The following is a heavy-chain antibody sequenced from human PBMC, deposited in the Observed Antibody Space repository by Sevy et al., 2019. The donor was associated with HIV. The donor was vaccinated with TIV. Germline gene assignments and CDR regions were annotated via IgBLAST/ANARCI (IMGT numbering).Heavy chain of an antibody. V-gene: IGHV3-30-3*01. CDR3: ARASIRRAAGTVGYFDY. CDR2: ISYDGSNK. J-gene: IGHJ4*02. D-gene: IGHD6-13*01. CDR1: GFTFSNYA. Sequence: GGSLRLSCAASGFTFSNYAMHWVRQAPGKGLEWVAVISYDGSNKYYADSVKGRFTISRDNSKNTLYLQMNSLRAEDTAVYYCARASIRRAAGTVGYFDYWGQGTLVTVSS.